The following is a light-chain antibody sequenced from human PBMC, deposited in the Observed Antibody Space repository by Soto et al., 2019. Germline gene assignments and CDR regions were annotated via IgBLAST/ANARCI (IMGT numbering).Light chain of an antibody. J-gene: IGLJ1*01. Sequence: QSVLTQPPSASGSPGQSVTISCTGTSSDVGGYNFVSWYQQYPGKVPKLMVYEVNKRPSGVPDRFSGSKSGNTASLTVSGLQAEDEADCYCTSYAGGNNVFGTGTKVTVL. CDR1: SSDVGGYNF. CDR3: TSYAGGNNV. CDR2: EVN. V-gene: IGLV2-8*01.